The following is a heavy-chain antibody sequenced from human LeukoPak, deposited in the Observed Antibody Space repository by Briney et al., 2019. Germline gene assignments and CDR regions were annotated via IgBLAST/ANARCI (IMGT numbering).Heavy chain of an antibody. J-gene: IGHJ4*02. CDR3: ARESFDSSGCLDY. CDR2: VYDSGSA. Sequence: SETLSLTCSVSGDSITRGNYFWAWIRQPPGKGLEWLGSVYDSGSAYYNPSLESRLRLSVDTSKNQFSLRLASVTAADTAIYYCARESFDSSGCLDYWGQGSLVTVFS. CDR1: GDSITRGNYF. D-gene: IGHD3-22*01. V-gene: IGHV4-39*07.